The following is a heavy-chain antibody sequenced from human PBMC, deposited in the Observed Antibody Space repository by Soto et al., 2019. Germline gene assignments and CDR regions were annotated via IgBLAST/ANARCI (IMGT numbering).Heavy chain of an antibody. V-gene: IGHV1-24*01. CDR2: FDPEDGET. D-gene: IGHD6-19*01. CDR1: GYTLTELS. Sequence: GAPAEVSCKVSGYTLTELSMHWVGQAHGNGLEWMGRFDPEDGETIYAQKFQGRVTMTADTSIDTAYMELSSLRSEDTAVYYCATEQWLVRNYYYGMDVWGQGTTVTVSS. CDR3: ATEQWLVRNYYYGMDV. J-gene: IGHJ6*02.